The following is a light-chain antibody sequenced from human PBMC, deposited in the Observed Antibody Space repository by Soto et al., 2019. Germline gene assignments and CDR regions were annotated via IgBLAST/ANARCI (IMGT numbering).Light chain of an antibody. CDR1: SSDVGGYNF. J-gene: IGLJ3*02. V-gene: IGLV2-8*01. Sequence: QSALTQPPSASGSPGQSVTISCTGTSSDVGGYNFVSWYQQHPGKAPKLMIYEVTKRPSGVPDRFSGSKSGNTASLTVSGLQPEDEAAYYCSSYAGNNIGVFGGGTKVTVL. CDR2: EVT. CDR3: SSYAGNNIGV.